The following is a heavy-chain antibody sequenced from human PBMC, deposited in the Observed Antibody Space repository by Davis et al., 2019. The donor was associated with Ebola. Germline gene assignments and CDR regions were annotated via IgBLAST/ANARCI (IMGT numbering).Heavy chain of an antibody. Sequence: ASVKVSCKASGYTFTNYGITWVRQAPGQGLEWMGWINPHNGNTNYAQNVQGRVIMTSDTATTTAYMEVGSLRSDDTAVYYCARGQFPTTSDHWGQGTLVTVSS. D-gene: IGHD1-1*01. J-gene: IGHJ4*02. CDR3: ARGQFPTTSDH. V-gene: IGHV1-18*04. CDR1: GYTFTNYG. CDR2: INPHNGNT.